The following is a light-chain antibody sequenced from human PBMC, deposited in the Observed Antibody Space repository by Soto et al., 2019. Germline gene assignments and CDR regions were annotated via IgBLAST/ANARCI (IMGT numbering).Light chain of an antibody. Sequence: SYELTQPPSVSVSPGQTASITCSGDELGDKYVCWYQQRPGQSPLLVIYEDNKRPSGIPERFSGSNSGNTATLTISGTQAMDEADYYCQVWDSSTFVFGTGTKLTVL. J-gene: IGLJ1*01. CDR1: ELGDKY. CDR2: EDN. CDR3: QVWDSSTFV. V-gene: IGLV3-1*01.